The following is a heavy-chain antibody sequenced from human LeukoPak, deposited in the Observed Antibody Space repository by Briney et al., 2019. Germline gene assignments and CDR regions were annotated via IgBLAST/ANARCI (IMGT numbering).Heavy chain of an antibody. D-gene: IGHD3-10*02. V-gene: IGHV3-23*01. CDR1: GFTFSSYW. J-gene: IGHJ6*02. CDR3: ARDNYVPIKIYYYYGMDV. CDR2: ISGSGGST. Sequence: GGSLRLSCAASGFTFSSYWMSWVRQAPGKGLEWVSAISGSGGSTYYADSVKGRFTISRDNSKNTLYLQMNSLRAEDTAVYYCARDNYVPIKIYYYYGMDVWGQGTTVTVSS.